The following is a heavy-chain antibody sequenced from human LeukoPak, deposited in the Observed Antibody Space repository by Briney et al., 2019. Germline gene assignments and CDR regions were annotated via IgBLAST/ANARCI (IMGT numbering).Heavy chain of an antibody. D-gene: IGHD2-2*01. Sequence: SVKVSCKASGGTFSSYAISWVRQAPGQGLEWMGGIIPIFGTANYAQEFQGRVTITADESTSTAYMELSSLRSEDTAVYYCARGPVVVVPAAPRGLGAFDIWGQGTMVTVSS. V-gene: IGHV1-69*13. J-gene: IGHJ3*02. CDR1: GGTFSSYA. CDR3: ARGPVVVVPAAPRGLGAFDI. CDR2: IIPIFGTA.